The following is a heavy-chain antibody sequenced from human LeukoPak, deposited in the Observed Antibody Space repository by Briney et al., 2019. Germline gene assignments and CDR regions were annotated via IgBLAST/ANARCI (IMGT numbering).Heavy chain of an antibody. CDR3: ARDPTGGGSSSDY. D-gene: IGHD1-26*01. Sequence: ASVKVSCKASGYIFTAYALNWVRQAPGQRLEWMGWINTDTGNPTYAQGFTGRFVFSLDTSVSTAYLQISSLKAEDTAVYYCARDPTGGGSSSDYWGQGTLVTVSS. CDR1: GYIFTAYA. CDR2: INTDTGNP. J-gene: IGHJ4*02. V-gene: IGHV7-4-1*02.